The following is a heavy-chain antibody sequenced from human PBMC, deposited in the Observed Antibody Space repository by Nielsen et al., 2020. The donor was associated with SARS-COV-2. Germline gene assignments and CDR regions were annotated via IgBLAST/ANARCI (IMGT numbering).Heavy chain of an antibody. D-gene: IGHD3-3*01. Sequence: KISCKSSGGSFNNYAINWVRQAPGQTFEWMGGIIPKFTTPNYAPKFQGRLSIIADKSTTTVYMELSSLTYEDTAIYYCAREMAGFDFWSGPFDYWGQGTLVTVSS. V-gene: IGHV1-69*06. CDR2: IIPKFTTP. CDR1: GGSFNNYA. CDR3: AREMAGFDFWSGPFDY. J-gene: IGHJ4*02.